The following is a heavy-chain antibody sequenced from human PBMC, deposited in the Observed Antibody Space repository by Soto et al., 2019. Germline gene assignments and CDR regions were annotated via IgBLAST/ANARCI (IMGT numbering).Heavy chain of an antibody. D-gene: IGHD1-26*01. Sequence: VQVVESGGGLVKPGGSLRLSCTVSGLTCSDAWLNWVRQAPGKGLEWVGRIKSKAGSATPDYAAPVKGRFTISRDDSQGRLYLQMNSLQTDDTAVYYCIWESKFYSAWRWGQGTLVTVST. CDR1: GLTCSDAW. V-gene: IGHV3-15*07. J-gene: IGHJ4*02. CDR3: IWESKFYSAWR. CDR2: IKSKAGSATP.